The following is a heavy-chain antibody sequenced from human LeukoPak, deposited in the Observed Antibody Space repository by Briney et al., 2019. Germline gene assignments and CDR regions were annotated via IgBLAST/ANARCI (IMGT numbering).Heavy chain of an antibody. D-gene: IGHD6-13*01. CDR2: INHSGST. CDR3: ARGRGSSSWYKY. Sequence: SETLSLTCAVYGGSFSGYYWSWIRQPPGKGLEWIGEINHSGSTNNNPSLKSRVTISVDTSKNQFSLKLSSVTAADTAVYYCARGRGSSSWYKYWGQGTLVTVSS. J-gene: IGHJ4*02. CDR1: GGSFSGYY. V-gene: IGHV4-34*01.